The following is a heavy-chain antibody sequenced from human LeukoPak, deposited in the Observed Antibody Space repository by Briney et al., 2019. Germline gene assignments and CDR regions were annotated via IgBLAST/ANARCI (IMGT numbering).Heavy chain of an antibody. J-gene: IGHJ4*02. CDR2: IHYSGST. V-gene: IGHV4-59*01. CDR3: ARDPYYDLAYFDY. Sequence: PSETLSLTCTVSGGSISSYYWSWIRQPPGKGLEWIGYIHYSGSTNNNPSLKSRVTISVDTSKNQFSLKLSSVTAADTAVYYCARDPYYDLAYFDYWGQGTLVTVSS. D-gene: IGHD3-22*01. CDR1: GGSISSYY.